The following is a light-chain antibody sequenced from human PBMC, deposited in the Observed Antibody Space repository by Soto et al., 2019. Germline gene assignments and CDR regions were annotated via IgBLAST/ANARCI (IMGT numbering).Light chain of an antibody. Sequence: QSVLTQPPSASGTPGQTIAISCSGGSSNIGSHTVNWYQQLPGTAPRLLIYSNTQRPSGVPDRFSGSKSGTSASLAISGLQSAYEGDYYCAAWDDSRNGVVFGGGTKVTVL. CDR3: AAWDDSRNGVV. J-gene: IGLJ2*01. CDR2: SNT. CDR1: SSNIGSHT. V-gene: IGLV1-44*01.